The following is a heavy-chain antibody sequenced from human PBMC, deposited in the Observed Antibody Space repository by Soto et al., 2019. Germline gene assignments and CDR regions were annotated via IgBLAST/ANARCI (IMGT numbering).Heavy chain of an antibody. V-gene: IGHV1-8*01. CDR3: ARGRSHCSSTSCPDDY. D-gene: IGHD2-2*01. CDR2: MNPNSGNT. CDR1: GYTFTSYD. Sequence: ASVKVSCKASGYTFTSYDINWVREATGQGLEWMGWMNPNSGNTGYAQEFQGRVTMTRNTSISTASMELSSLRSEDTAVYYCARGRSHCSSTSCPDDYWGQGTLVTVSS. J-gene: IGHJ4*02.